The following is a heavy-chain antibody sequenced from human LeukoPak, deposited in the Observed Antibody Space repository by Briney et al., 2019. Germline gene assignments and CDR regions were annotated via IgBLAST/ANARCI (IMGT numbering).Heavy chain of an antibody. D-gene: IGHD2-21*01. J-gene: IGHJ6*03. Sequence: SETLSLTCTVSGDSISSYYWTWIRQPAGKGLEWIGRIDSSGSAIYNPSLKSRVTMSVDTSKNQFSLRLSSVTAVDTAVYFCANEAIRGYYYYNIDVWGKGTTVTISS. CDR3: ANEAIRGYYYYNIDV. V-gene: IGHV4-4*07. CDR1: GDSISSYY. CDR2: IDSSGSA.